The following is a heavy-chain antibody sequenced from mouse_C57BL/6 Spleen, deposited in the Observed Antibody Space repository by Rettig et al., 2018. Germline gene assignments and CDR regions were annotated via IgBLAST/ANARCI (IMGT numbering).Heavy chain of an antibody. J-gene: IGHJ4*01. CDR3: AIYSNSLYAMDY. CDR2: INPGTGGS. D-gene: IGHD2-5*01. Sequence: PEKSPEWIGEINPGTGGSTYNQKFKAKATLTVDKSSNTAYMQLKSLTSEDSAVYYCAIYSNSLYAMDYWGQGTSFTVSS. V-gene: IGHV1-42*01.